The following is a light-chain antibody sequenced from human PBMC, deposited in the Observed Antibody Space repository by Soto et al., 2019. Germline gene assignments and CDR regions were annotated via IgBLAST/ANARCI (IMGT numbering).Light chain of an antibody. V-gene: IGKV1-5*01. Sequence: DIQMTQSPSTLSASVGDRVTITCRASQSISSWLAWYQQKPGKAPKLLIYDASSLESGVPSRFSGSGSGTEFTLTISSLQPDDFATYYCPQAASFPRTFGQGTKVDI. CDR3: PQAASFPRT. J-gene: IGKJ1*01. CDR2: DAS. CDR1: QSISSW.